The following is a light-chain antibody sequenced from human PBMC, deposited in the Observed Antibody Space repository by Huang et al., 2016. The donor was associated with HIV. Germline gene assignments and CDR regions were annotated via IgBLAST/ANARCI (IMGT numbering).Light chain of an antibody. V-gene: IGKV3-11*01. Sequence: EVVLTQPPSILSLCLGVTGTISCKASQSVGSYVAWYQQRPGQSPRLLLYDTSNRAAGIPSQFSGSVSGTDFTLSISGLESEDLGVFYCQQRSTWPLTFGGGTKLA. CDR3: QQRSTWPLT. CDR2: DTS. J-gene: IGKJ4*01. CDR1: QSVGSY.